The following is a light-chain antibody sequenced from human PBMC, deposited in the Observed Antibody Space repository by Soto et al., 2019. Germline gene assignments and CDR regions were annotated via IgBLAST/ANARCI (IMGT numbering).Light chain of an antibody. V-gene: IGLV6-57*04. Sequence: NFMLTQPHSVSDSPGKTVTISCTRSSGSIATNYVQWYQQRPGSAPTTVIYEDHQRPAGVPDRFSGSIDSSSNSASLTISGLTTEDEADYYCQSYDSANQVYGGGTKVTVL. CDR1: SGSIATNY. CDR3: QSYDSANQV. CDR2: EDH. J-gene: IGLJ3*02.